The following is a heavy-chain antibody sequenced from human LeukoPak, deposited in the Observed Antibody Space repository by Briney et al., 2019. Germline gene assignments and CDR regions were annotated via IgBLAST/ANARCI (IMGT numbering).Heavy chain of an antibody. V-gene: IGHV4-34*01. CDR1: GGSFSGYY. Sequence: SETLSLTCAVYGGSFSGYYWSWIRQPPGKGLEWIGEINHSGSTNYNPSLRSRVTISVDTSKSQFSLKLTSVTAADTAVYYCARLEKLGKAYYFDYWGQGTLVTVSS. CDR2: INHSGST. D-gene: IGHD7-27*01. J-gene: IGHJ4*02. CDR3: ARLEKLGKAYYFDY.